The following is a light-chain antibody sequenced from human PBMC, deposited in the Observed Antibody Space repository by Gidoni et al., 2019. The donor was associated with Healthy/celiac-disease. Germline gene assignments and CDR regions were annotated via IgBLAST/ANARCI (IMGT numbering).Light chain of an antibody. J-gene: IGLJ2*01. CDR3: SSYAGSNDVV. CDR1: SRDVGGYSY. CDR2: EVS. Sequence: QSALTQPPSASGSPGQTVTRACTGTSRDVGGYSYVSWYQQHPGKAPKLMIYEVSTRPSGFPDRFPGSKAGNTASLTVSGLQAEDEADYYCSSYAGSNDVVFGGVTKLTVL. V-gene: IGLV2-8*01.